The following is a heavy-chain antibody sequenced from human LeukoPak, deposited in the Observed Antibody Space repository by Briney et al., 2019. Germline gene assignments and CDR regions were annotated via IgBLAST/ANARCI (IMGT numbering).Heavy chain of an antibody. CDR3: AKDYRGSDPMFDF. D-gene: IGHD3-10*01. V-gene: IGHV3-23*01. J-gene: IGHJ4*02. CDR2: INGSGHET. Sequence: GGSLRLSCVAPGFTFSSYAMSWVRQAPGRGLEWVSGINGSGHETWYTDSVKGRFTISRDNSKNTLYLQMNSLRAEDTAVYHCAKDYRGSDPMFDFWGQRTLITVSS. CDR1: GFTFSSYA.